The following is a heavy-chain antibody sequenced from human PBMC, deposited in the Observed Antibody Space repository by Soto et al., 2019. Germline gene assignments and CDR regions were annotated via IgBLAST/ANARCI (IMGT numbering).Heavy chain of an antibody. CDR2: IYYSGST. CDR3: ARDVTDFWSGHEGMDV. Sequence: SETLSLTCTFSVGSISNGGYYCTWIRQHPWKGLEWIGYIYYSGSTYYNPSLKSRVTISVDTSKNQFSLKLTSVTAADTAVYYCARDVTDFWSGHEGMDVLGQGTTVSVSS. V-gene: IGHV4-31*03. D-gene: IGHD3-3*01. J-gene: IGHJ6*02. CDR1: VGSISNGGYY.